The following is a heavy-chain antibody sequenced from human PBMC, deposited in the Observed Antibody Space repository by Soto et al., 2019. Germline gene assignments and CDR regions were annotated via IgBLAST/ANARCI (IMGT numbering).Heavy chain of an antibody. CDR1: GDTFAFYS. CDR3: ATSYGSGYRDFDY. D-gene: IGHD3-10*01. CDR2: INPILSMS. V-gene: IGHV1-69*02. J-gene: IGHJ4*02. Sequence: QVQLVQAVAEVKRPGSSVKVSCKASGDTFAFYSINWVRQAPGLGLEWMGRINPILSMSNYAQRFQGRVTMTADKSTSTAYMVLNSLRSEDTAIYYCATSYGSGYRDFDYWGQGALVTVSS.